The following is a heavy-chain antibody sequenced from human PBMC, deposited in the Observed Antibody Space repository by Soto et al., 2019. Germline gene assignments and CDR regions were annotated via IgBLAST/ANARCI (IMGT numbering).Heavy chain of an antibody. J-gene: IGHJ6*02. V-gene: IGHV4-34*01. CDR1: GGSFSGYY. CDR2: INHSGST. CDR3: ARGFFGYCSSTSCYASYYYYYYGMDV. Sequence: SETLSLTCAVYGGSFSGYYWSWIRQPPGKGLEWIGEINHSGSTNYNPSLKSRVTISVDTSKNQFSLKLSSVTAADTAVYYCARGFFGYCSSTSCYASYYYYYYGMDVWGQGTTVTVSS. D-gene: IGHD2-2*03.